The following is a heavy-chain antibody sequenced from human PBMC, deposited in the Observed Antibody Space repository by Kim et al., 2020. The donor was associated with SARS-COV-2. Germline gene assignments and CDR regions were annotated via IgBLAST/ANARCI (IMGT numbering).Heavy chain of an antibody. CDR3: ARQMQESPSITMVRGVIYRGRFDP. CDR1: GGSISSSSYY. CDR2: IYYSGST. J-gene: IGHJ5*02. Sequence: SETLSLTCTVSGGSISSSSYYWGWIRQPPGKGLEWIGSIYYSGSTYYNPSLKSRVTISVDTSKNQFSLKLSSVTAADTAVYYCARQMQESPSITMVRGVIYRGRFDPWGQGTLVTVSS. V-gene: IGHV4-39*01. D-gene: IGHD3-10*01.